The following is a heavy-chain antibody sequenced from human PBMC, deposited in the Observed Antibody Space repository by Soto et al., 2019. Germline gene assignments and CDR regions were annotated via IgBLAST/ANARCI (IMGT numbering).Heavy chain of an antibody. CDR1: RFTRSRYS. CDR2: IPQEGSDG. CDR3: ARDQLILPAHDFFYGSDV. D-gene: IGHD2-21*02. Sequence: ELSLRLSCEVSRFTRSRYSMNWVRQAPGKGLEWVAKIPQEGSDGHYVDSVKARFTISRDNTKNSVYLQMNRLRAEDTAPYYYARDQLILPAHDFFYGSDVWGQGAKVTVSS. J-gene: IGHJ6*02. V-gene: IGHV3-7*03.